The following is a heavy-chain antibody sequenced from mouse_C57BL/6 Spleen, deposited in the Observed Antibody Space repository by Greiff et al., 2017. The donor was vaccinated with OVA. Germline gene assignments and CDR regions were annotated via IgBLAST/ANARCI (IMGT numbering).Heavy chain of an antibody. Sequence: VQLQESGAELVRPGTSVKLSCKASGYTFTSYWMHWVKQRPGQGLEWIGEIDPSDSYTNYNQKFKGKATLTVDTSSSTAYMQLSSLTSKDSAVYYCSRRVYYGSSYCYFDVWGTGTTVTVSS. CDR1: GYTFTSYW. CDR3: SRRVYYGSSYCYFDV. CDR2: IDPSDSYT. V-gene: IGHV1-59*01. D-gene: IGHD1-1*01. J-gene: IGHJ1*03.